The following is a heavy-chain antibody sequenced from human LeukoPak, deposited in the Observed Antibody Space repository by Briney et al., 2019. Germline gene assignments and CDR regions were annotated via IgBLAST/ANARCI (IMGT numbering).Heavy chain of an antibody. CDR3: ARSPPRYSNYNWFDP. Sequence: ASAKVSCKASGYTFTNYGISWVRQAPGQGLEWMGWISAYNGNTNYAQNLQGRVTMTTDTSTSTAYMELRSLRSDDTAVYYCARSPPRYSNYNWFDPWGQGTLVTVSS. V-gene: IGHV1-18*01. CDR1: GYTFTNYG. CDR2: ISAYNGNT. J-gene: IGHJ5*02. D-gene: IGHD6-13*01.